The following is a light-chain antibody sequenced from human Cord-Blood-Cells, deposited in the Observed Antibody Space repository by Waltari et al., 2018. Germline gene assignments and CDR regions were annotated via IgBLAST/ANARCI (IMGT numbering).Light chain of an antibody. Sequence: QSALTQPASVSGSPGQSITISCTGTSSDVGSYNLVSWYQQHPGKAPKLMIYGGSKRPSGVSNRFTGSKSGNTDSLTISELQAEDEADYYCCSYAGSVVFGGGTKLTVL. CDR1: SSDVGSYNL. V-gene: IGLV2-23*01. CDR3: CSYAGSVV. CDR2: GGS. J-gene: IGLJ2*01.